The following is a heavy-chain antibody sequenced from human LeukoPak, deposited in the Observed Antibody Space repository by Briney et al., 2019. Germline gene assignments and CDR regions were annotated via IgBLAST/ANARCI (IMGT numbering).Heavy chain of an antibody. CDR3: ARDGGYSSGWYYFDY. J-gene: IGHJ4*02. D-gene: IGHD6-19*01. CDR2: IIPIFGTA. CDR1: GGTFSSYA. V-gene: IGHV1-69*13. Sequence: SVKVSCKASGGTFSSYAISWVRQAPGQGLEWMGGIIPIFGTANYAQKFQGRVTITADESTSTAYMELSSLGSEDTAVYYCARDGGYSSGWYYFDYWGQGTLVTVSS.